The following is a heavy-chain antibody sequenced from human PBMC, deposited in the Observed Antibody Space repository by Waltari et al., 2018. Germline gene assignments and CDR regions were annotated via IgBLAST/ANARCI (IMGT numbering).Heavy chain of an antibody. D-gene: IGHD3-22*01. CDR2: IYYSGST. Sequence: QLQLQESGPGLVKPSETLSLTCTVSGGSISSSSYYWGWIRQPPGKGLEWIGSIYYSGSTYSNPSLKSLVTISVDTSKNQFSLKLSSVTAADTAVYYCASTVYYDSSGWTYYFDYWGQGTLVTVSS. J-gene: IGHJ4*02. V-gene: IGHV4-39*01. CDR3: ASTVYYDSSGWTYYFDY. CDR1: GGSISSSSYY.